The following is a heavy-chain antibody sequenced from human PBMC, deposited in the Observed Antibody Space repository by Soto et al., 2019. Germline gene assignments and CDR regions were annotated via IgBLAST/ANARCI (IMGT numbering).Heavy chain of an antibody. CDR1: GYPVTAYY. CDR3: AGGGGVGVAGSAAFDM. V-gene: IGHV1-2*02. Sequence: QLHLVQSGAVVKKPGASVTVSCSASGYPVTAYYMHWVRQAPGRGLEWMGGINPATGAAKYTQTFQGRVTMARDPSTGTVFMELGGLASEDTAVFYWAGGGGVGVAGSAAFDMWGQGTLVTVSS. J-gene: IGHJ3*02. CDR2: INPATGAA. D-gene: IGHD3-3*01.